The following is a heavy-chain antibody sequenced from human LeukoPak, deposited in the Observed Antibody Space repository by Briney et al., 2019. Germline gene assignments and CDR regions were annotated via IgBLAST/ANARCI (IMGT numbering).Heavy chain of an antibody. CDR1: GFTFSSYE. V-gene: IGHV3-48*03. D-gene: IGHD5-12*01. J-gene: IGHJ4*02. CDR3: ARLGYCGYDIEPMFDY. CDR2: ISSSGSSI. Sequence: GGSLRLSCAASGFTFSSYEMNWVRQAPGMGLEWVSYISSSGSSIYYADSVKGRFTISRDNAKNSLYLQMNSLRAEDTAIYYCARLGYCGYDIEPMFDYWGQGTLVTVSS.